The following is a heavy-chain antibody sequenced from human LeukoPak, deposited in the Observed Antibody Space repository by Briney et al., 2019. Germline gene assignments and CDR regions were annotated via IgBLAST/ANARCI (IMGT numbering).Heavy chain of an antibody. Sequence: GGSLRLSCAASGFTFSSYSMNWVRQAPGKGLEWVSSISSSSSYIYYADSVKGRFTISRDNAKNSLYLQMNSLRAEDTAVYYCARDYPGYCSGSSCSPAFEDWGQGTLVTVSS. CDR2: ISSSSSYI. D-gene: IGHD2-15*01. V-gene: IGHV3-21*01. CDR3: ARDYPGYCSGSSCSPAFED. J-gene: IGHJ4*02. CDR1: GFTFSSYS.